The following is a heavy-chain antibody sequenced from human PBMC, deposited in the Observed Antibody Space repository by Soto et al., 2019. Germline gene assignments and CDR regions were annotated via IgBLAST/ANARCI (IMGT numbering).Heavy chain of an antibody. CDR1: GFTFSSYA. Sequence: QVQLVESGGGLVQPGRSLRLSCAASGFTFSSYAMHWVRQAPGKGLEWVTVISYDGSNKYYADSVKGRFTISRDNSKNTLYLQMNSLRAEDTAVYYCGIGSIRWKNLGWFDPGGQGTLVTVSS. CDR2: ISYDGSNK. V-gene: IGHV3-30-3*01. J-gene: IGHJ5*02. D-gene: IGHD4-17*01. CDR3: GIGSIRWKNLGWFDP.